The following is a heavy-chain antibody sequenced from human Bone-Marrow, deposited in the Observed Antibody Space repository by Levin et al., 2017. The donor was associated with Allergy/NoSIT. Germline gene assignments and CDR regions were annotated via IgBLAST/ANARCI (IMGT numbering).Heavy chain of an antibody. V-gene: IGHV4-30-4*01. J-gene: IGHJ5*02. CDR1: GGSISSGDYY. Sequence: SETLSLTCTVSGGSISSGDYYWSWIRQPPGQGLEWIVYIYYSGSTYYNPSLKSRVTISVDTSKNQFSLKLSSVTAADTAVYYCARLYYYGSGSIDPWGQGTLVTVSS. CDR3: ARLYYYGSGSIDP. D-gene: IGHD3-10*01. CDR2: IYYSGST.